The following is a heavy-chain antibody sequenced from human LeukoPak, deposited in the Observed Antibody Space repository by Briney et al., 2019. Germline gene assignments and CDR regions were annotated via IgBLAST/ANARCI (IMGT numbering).Heavy chain of an antibody. J-gene: IGHJ6*02. Sequence: GGSLRLSCAASGFTFSSYSMNWVRQAPGKGLEWVSSISSSSSCIYYADSVKGRFTISRDNAKNSLYLQMNSLRAEDTAVYYCARFSYSSGWYELYGMDVWGQGTTVTVSS. CDR1: GFTFSSYS. D-gene: IGHD6-19*01. V-gene: IGHV3-21*01. CDR3: ARFSYSSGWYELYGMDV. CDR2: ISSSSSCI.